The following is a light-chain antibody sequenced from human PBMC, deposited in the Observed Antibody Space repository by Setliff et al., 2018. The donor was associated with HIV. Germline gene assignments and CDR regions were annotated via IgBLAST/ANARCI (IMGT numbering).Light chain of an antibody. CDR2: SNI. J-gene: IGLJ3*02. CDR1: TSNIGHNT. V-gene: IGLV1-44*01. Sequence: QSVLTQPPSASGTPGQGVTISCSGSTSNIGHNTVNWYQQLPGTAPKLLIHSNIERPSGVPERFSGSKSGTSASLAISGLQPEDEAYYYCAAWDDSLKGWVFGGGTKVTVL. CDR3: AAWDDSLKGWV.